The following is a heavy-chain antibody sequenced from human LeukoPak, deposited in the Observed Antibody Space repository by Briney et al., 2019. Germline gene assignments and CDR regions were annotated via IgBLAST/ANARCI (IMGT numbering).Heavy chain of an antibody. CDR1: GGTFNSYA. D-gene: IGHD4-11*01. Sequence: SVKVSCKASGGTFNSYAISWVRQAPGQGLEWMGGIIPIFGTANYAQKFQGRVTITADESTSTAYMELSSLRSEDTAVYYCARARERLQYIGYFQHWARAPWSPSPQ. CDR2: IIPIFGTA. J-gene: IGHJ1*01. CDR3: ARARERLQYIGYFQH. V-gene: IGHV1-69*01.